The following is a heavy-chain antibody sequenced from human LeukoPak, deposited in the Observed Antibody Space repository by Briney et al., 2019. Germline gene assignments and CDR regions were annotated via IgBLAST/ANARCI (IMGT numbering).Heavy chain of an antibody. CDR1: GGSISGYY. Sequence: PSETLSLTCTVSGGSISGYYWTWIRQPPGKGLEWSGYIYHSGNTNYNPSLKSTVSISLDMSKNQFSLKLTSVTAADTDVYYCARRTAVAPEYHFGSWGQGILVTVSS. CDR3: ARRTAVAPEYHFGS. D-gene: IGHD5-12*01. V-gene: IGHV4-59*08. J-gene: IGHJ4*02. CDR2: IYHSGNT.